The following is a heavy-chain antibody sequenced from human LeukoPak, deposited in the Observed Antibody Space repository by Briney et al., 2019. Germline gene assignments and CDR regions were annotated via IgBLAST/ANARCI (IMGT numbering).Heavy chain of an antibody. J-gene: IGHJ5*02. CDR1: GYSISSGYY. Sequence: SETLSLTCAVSGYSISSGYYWGWIRQPPGKGLEWIGNIYHSGSTYYNPSLKSRVTISVDTSKNQFSLKLSSVTAADTAVYYCARDFNRRGVVVVAATQNWFDPWGQGTLVTVSS. CDR3: ARDFNRRGVVVVAATQNWFDP. D-gene: IGHD2-15*01. CDR2: IYHSGST. V-gene: IGHV4-38-2*02.